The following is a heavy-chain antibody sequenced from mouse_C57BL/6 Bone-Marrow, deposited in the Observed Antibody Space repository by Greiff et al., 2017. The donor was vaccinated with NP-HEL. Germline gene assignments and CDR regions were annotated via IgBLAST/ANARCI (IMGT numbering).Heavy chain of an antibody. CDR1: GFTFSDFY. J-gene: IGHJ4*01. V-gene: IGHV7-1*01. CDR2: SRNKANDYTT. D-gene: IGHD1-1*01. Sequence: EVQVVESGGGLVQSGRSLRLSCATSGFTFSDFYMEWVRQAPGKGLEWIAASRNKANDYTTEYSASVKGRFIVSRDTSQSILYLQMNALRAEDTAIYYCARDVTTVVGGYYAMDYWGQGTSVTVSS. CDR3: ARDVTTVVGGYYAMDY.